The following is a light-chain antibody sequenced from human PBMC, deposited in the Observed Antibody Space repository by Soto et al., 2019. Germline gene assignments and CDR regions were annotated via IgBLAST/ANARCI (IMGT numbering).Light chain of an antibody. CDR2: GIS. V-gene: IGKV3-20*01. CDR1: QSVTNRY. CDR3: QQYSTLPHT. J-gene: IGKJ2*01. Sequence: ESVLTQSPGTLSLSPGERATLSCKASQSVTNRYFAWYQQKPGQAPRLLIYGISSRATGIPDRFSASGSGTDFTLTISRLEPEAFVVYFCQQYSTLPHTFGQGTKLEVK.